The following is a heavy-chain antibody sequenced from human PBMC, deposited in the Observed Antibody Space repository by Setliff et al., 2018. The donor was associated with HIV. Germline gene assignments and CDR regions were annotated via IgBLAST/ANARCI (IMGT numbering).Heavy chain of an antibody. CDR1: SSSISSSSYY. CDR2: IYYTGNT. Sequence: SETLSLTCTVSSSSISSSSYYWGWIRQPPGKGLEWIGIIYYTGNTYYNPSLKSRVTISVDTSKNQFSLKLSSVTAADTAVYYCASSVAGSGPNWFDPWGQGTLVTVSS. CDR3: ASSVAGSGPNWFDP. V-gene: IGHV4-39*01. D-gene: IGHD6-19*01. J-gene: IGHJ5*02.